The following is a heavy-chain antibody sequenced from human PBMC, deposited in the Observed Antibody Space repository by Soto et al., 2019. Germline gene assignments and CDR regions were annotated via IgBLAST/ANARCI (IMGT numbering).Heavy chain of an antibody. D-gene: IGHD4-17*01. CDR3: ARTDCDYARLNWLAP. V-gene: IGHV4-31*03. Sequence: TSETLSLTCTVSGGSISSGGYYWSWIRQHPGKGLEWIGYIYYSGTTYYNPSLRSRLIISVDTSKNQFSLRLTSVTPADTAVYYCARTDCDYARLNWLAPSGQGTLVTVSS. CDR2: IYYSGTT. CDR1: GGSISSGGYY. J-gene: IGHJ5*02.